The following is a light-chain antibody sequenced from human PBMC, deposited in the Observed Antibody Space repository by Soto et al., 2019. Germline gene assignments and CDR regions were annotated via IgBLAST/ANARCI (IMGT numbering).Light chain of an antibody. V-gene: IGLV1-40*01. CDR1: SSNIGAGYD. J-gene: IGLJ2*01. Sequence: QSVLTQPPSVSGAPGQRVTISCTGSSSNIGAGYDVHWYQQLPGTAPKLLIYGNSNRPSGVPDRFSGSKSGTSASLAITGIQAEDEADYYCQSYDSSLSHVVFGGGPKLTVL. CDR2: GNS. CDR3: QSYDSSLSHVV.